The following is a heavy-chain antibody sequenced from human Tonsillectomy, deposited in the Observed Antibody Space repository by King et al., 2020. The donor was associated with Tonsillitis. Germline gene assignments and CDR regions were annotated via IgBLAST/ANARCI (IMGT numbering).Heavy chain of an antibody. J-gene: IGHJ5*02. V-gene: IGHV3-7*01. CDR1: GISFSSYW. CDR2: IKEDGSEK. Sequence: VQLVESGGGLVQPGGSLRLSCAASGISFSSYWMSWVRQAPGKGLEWVANIKEDGSEKYYVDSVKGRFTISRDNAKNSLYLQRNSLRAEDTAVYYCARDKGYFSGGSCYSEDWFDPWGQGTLVTVSS. CDR3: ARDKGYFSGGSCYSEDWFDP. D-gene: IGHD2-15*01.